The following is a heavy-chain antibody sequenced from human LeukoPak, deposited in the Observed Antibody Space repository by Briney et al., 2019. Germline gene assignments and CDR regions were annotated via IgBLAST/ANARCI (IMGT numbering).Heavy chain of an antibody. CDR3: ARWRELSRGMDV. J-gene: IGHJ6*04. CDR1: GFTFSSYA. CDR2: ISYDGSNK. Sequence: GGSLRLSRAASGFTFSSYAMHWVRQAPGKGLEWVAVISYDGSNKYYADSVKGRFTTSRDNPKNTLYLQMNSLRAEDTAVYYCARWRELSRGMDVWGKGTTVTVSS. V-gene: IGHV3-30*04. D-gene: IGHD3-16*02.